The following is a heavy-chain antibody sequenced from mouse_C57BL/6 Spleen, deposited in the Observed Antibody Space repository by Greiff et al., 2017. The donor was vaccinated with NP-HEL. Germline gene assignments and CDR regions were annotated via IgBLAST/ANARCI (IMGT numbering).Heavy chain of an antibody. J-gene: IGHJ1*03. CDR3: ARRPGYYGSSYEGWYFDV. Sequence: DVMLVESGGGLVQPGESLKLSCESNEYEFPSHDMSWVRKTPEKRLELVAAINSDGGSTYYPDTMERRFIISRDNTKKTLYLQMSSLRSEDTALYYCARRPGYYGSSYEGWYFDVWGTGTTVTVSS. CDR2: INSDGGST. D-gene: IGHD1-1*01. CDR1: EYEFPSHD. V-gene: IGHV5-2*03.